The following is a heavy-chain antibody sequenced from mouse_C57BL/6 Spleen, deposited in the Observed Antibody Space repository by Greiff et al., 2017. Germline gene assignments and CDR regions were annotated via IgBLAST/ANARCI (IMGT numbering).Heavy chain of an antibody. CDR2: IYPGSGNT. CDR1: GYSFTSYY. Sequence: QVHVKQSGPELVKPGASVKISCKASGYSFTSYYIHWVKQRPGQGLEWIGWIYPGSGNTKYNEKFKGKATLTADTSSSTAYMQLSSLTSEDSAVHYCARFWDYWGQGTTLTVSS. J-gene: IGHJ2*01. CDR3: ARFWDY. V-gene: IGHV1-66*01.